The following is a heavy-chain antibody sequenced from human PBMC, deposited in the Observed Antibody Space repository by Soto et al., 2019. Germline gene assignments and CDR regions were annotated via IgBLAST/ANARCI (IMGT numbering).Heavy chain of an antibody. Sequence: ASVKVSCKASGYTFTGNYMHWVRQAPGQGLEWMGWINPNSGGTNYAQKFQGWVTMTRDTSISTAYMELSRLRSDDTAVYYCARGFFQVAYYYGSGSYYYYYGMDVWGQGTTVTVSS. V-gene: IGHV1-2*04. CDR3: ARGFFQVAYYYGSGSYYYYYGMDV. CDR2: INPNSGGT. J-gene: IGHJ6*02. D-gene: IGHD3-10*01. CDR1: GYTFTGNY.